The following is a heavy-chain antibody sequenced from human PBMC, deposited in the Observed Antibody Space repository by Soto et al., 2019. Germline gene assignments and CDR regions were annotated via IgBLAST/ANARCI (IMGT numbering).Heavy chain of an antibody. CDR2: FDPEDGET. D-gene: IGHD3-10*01. Sequence: ASVKVSCQVSGYTLTELSMHWVRQAPGKGLGWMGGFDPEDGETIYAQKFQGRDTMTGDTSTDTAYMELRSLRSEDTAVYYCAPDSIVRGAPVMTANNPPSYYYGMDVWGQGTMVTVSS. CDR1: GYTLTELS. V-gene: IGHV1-24*01. CDR3: APDSIVRGAPVMTANNPPSYYYGMDV. J-gene: IGHJ6*02.